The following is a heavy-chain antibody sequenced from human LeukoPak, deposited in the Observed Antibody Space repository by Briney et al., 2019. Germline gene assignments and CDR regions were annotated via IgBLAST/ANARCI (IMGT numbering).Heavy chain of an antibody. CDR2: IYSGGRT. V-gene: IGHV4-30-4*08. CDR1: GGSITSGNNY. Sequence: SETLSLTCTVSGGSITSGNNYWSWIRQSPGKGLEWIGFIYSGGRTNYNPFLRSRVVISADTSKNQISLRVDSMTAADTAVYYCVKAPTVAGSYGWFDPWGQGTLVTVSS. D-gene: IGHD6-19*01. J-gene: IGHJ5*02. CDR3: VKAPTVAGSYGWFDP.